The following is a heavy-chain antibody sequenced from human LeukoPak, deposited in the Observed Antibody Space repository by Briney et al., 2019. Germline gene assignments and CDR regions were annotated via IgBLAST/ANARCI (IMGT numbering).Heavy chain of an antibody. J-gene: IGHJ4*02. Sequence: GGSLRLSCAASGYTFSSYWMSWVRQAPGKGLEWVANIKQDGSEKSYVNSVKGRFTISRDNAKNSLYLQMNSLRAEDTAVYYCARASYGYGPFDYWGQGTLVTVSS. CDR1: GYTFSSYW. CDR2: IKQDGSEK. CDR3: ARASYGYGPFDY. D-gene: IGHD5-18*01. V-gene: IGHV3-7*04.